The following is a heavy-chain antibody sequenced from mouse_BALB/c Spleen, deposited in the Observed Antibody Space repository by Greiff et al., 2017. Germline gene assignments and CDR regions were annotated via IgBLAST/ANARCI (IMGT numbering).Heavy chain of an antibody. CDR1: GYTFTSYY. CDR2: INPSNGGT. D-gene: IGHD1-1*01. CDR3: TRSGPYYYGSSYDY. V-gene: IGHV1S81*02. Sequence: VQLVESGAELVKPGASVKLSCKASGYTFTSYYMYWVKQRPGQGLEWIGEINPSNGGTNFNEKFKSKATLTVDKSSSTAYMQLSSLTSEDSAVYYGTRSGPYYYGSSYDYWGQGTTLTVSS. J-gene: IGHJ2*01.